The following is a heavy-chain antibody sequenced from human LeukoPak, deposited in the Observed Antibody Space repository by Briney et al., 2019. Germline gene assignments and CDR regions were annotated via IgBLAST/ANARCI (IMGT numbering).Heavy chain of an antibody. J-gene: IGHJ6*03. CDR1: GFTFSNAW. CDR2: IKSKTDGGTT. V-gene: IGHV3-15*01. CDR3: TTVHIVVVPAAKESSSSSYYYYYYYMDV. Sequence: GASLRLSCAASGFTFSNAWMSWVRQDPGKGLEWVGRIKSKTDGGTTDYAAPVKGRFTISRDDSTNTLYLQMNSLKNEDTAVYYCTTVHIVVVPAAKESSSSSYYYYYYYMDVWGKGTTVTVSS. D-gene: IGHD2-2*01.